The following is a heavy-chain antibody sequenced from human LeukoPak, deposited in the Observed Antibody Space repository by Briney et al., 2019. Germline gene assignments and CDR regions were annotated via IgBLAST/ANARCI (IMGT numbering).Heavy chain of an antibody. CDR1: GYTFTGYY. Sequence: ASVKVSCKASGYTFTGYYMHWVRQAPGQGLESMGWINPNSGGTNYAQKFQGRVTMTRDTSISTAYMELSRLRSDDTAVYYCARDLHDSSGYYYGPYDYWGQGTLVTVSS. CDR2: INPNSGGT. CDR3: ARDLHDSSGYYYGPYDY. J-gene: IGHJ4*02. V-gene: IGHV1-2*02. D-gene: IGHD3-22*01.